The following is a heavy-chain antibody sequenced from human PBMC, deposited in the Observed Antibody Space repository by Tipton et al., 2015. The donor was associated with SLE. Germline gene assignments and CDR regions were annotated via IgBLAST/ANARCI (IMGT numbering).Heavy chain of an antibody. CDR3: AREGVGSAFFDF. CDR1: GASISGSSYY. D-gene: IGHD1-26*01. Sequence: LRLSCTVSGASISGSSYYWGWIRQPPGKGLEWIGSIFYSGSTDYNPSLQSRVTMSLGTSKNQFSLKLSSVTATDTAVYYCAREGVGSAFFDFWGQGTLVAVSS. V-gene: IGHV4-39*02. CDR2: IFYSGST. J-gene: IGHJ4*02.